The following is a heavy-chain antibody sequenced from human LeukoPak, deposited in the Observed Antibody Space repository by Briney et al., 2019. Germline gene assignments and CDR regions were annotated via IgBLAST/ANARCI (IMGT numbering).Heavy chain of an antibody. V-gene: IGHV1-58*01. J-gene: IGHJ4*02. Sequence: TSVKVSCKASGFTFTSSAVQWVRQARGQRLEWIGWIVVGSGNTNYAQKFQERVTITRDTSTSTAYMELSSLRSEDTAVYYCAADWVTMVRGVEHQLDYWGQGTLVTVSS. D-gene: IGHD3-10*01. CDR2: IVVGSGNT. CDR3: AADWVTMVRGVEHQLDY. CDR1: GFTFTSSA.